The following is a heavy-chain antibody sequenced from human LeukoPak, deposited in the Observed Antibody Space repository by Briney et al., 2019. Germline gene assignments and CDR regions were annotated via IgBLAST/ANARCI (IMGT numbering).Heavy chain of an antibody. D-gene: IGHD3-22*01. Sequence: GASVKVSCKASGFTFSNYYIHWVRQSPGQGLEWMGELNPSGGGTRYAQKFQGRVTITTDESTSTAYMELSSLRSEDTAVYYCARDRNYYDSSGLYYWGQGTLVTVSS. CDR3: ARDRNYYDSSGLYY. J-gene: IGHJ4*02. CDR2: LNPSGGGT. V-gene: IGHV1-46*01. CDR1: GFTFSNYY.